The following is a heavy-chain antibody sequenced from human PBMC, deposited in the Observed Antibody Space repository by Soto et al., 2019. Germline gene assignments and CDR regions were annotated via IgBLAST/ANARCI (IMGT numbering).Heavy chain of an antibody. J-gene: IGHJ3*02. Sequence: QVQLVQSGAEVKKPGASVNVSCKASGYTFTNYGVSWVRQAPGQGLEWMGWISGYNGRTNYAQKLQGRVTMTTDPTTTTAYMEPRILRSDDMVVYHRARMSTVTNKWDAFDIWGQGTMVTVSS. D-gene: IGHD4-17*01. CDR3: ARMSTVTNKWDAFDI. V-gene: IGHV1-18*03. CDR1: GYTFTNYG. CDR2: ISGYNGRT.